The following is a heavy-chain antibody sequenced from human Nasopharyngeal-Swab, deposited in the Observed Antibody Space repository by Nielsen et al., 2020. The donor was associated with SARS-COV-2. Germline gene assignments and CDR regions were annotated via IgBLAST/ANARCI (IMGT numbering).Heavy chain of an antibody. CDR2: ISYDGSNK. CDR3: ATGDDYGRDY. J-gene: IGHJ4*02. CDR1: GFTFSSYA. D-gene: IGHD4-17*01. V-gene: IGHV3-30*14. Sequence: GESLKISCAASGFTFSSYAMHWVRQAPGKGLEWVAVISYDGSNKYYADSVKGRFTISRDNSKNTLYLQMGSLRAEDMAVYYCATGDDYGRDYWGQGTLVTVSS.